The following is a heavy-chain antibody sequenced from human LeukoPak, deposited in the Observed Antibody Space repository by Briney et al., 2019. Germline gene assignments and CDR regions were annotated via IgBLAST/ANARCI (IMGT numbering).Heavy chain of an antibody. CDR3: ARGMVPAYDY. V-gene: IGHV1-2*02. D-gene: IGHD2-2*01. J-gene: IGHJ4*02. CDR1: GYTFTDYY. Sequence: ASVKVSCKASGYTFTDYYMHWARQAPGQGLEWMGWINPNSGDTYSAQKLQGRVTMTTDTSTSTAYMELRSLRSDDTAVYYCARGMVPAYDYWGQGTLVTVSS. CDR2: INPNSGDT.